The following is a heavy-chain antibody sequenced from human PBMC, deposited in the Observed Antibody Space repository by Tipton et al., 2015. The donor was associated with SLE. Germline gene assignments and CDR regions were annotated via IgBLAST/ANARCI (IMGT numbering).Heavy chain of an antibody. D-gene: IGHD6-13*01. J-gene: IGHJ4*02. CDR3: ASHTYSSSWSFDY. V-gene: IGHV3-7*01. CDR1: GFTFSSYW. Sequence: SLRLSCAASGFTFSSYWMSWVRQAPGKGLEWVANIKQDGSEKYYVDSVKGRFTISRDNAKNSLYLQMNSLRAEDTAVYYCASHTYSSSWSFDYWGQGTLVTVSS. CDR2: IKQDGSEK.